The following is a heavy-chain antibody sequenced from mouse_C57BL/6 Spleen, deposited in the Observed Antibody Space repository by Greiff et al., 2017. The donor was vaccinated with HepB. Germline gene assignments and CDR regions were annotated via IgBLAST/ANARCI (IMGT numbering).Heavy chain of an antibody. J-gene: IGHJ3*01. CDR1: GYTFTSYW. CDR2: IHPNSGST. CDR3: ARWGGSVAY. Sequence: QVQLQQPGAELVKPGASVKLSCKASGYTFTSYWMHWVKQRPGQGLEWIGMIHPNSGSTNYNEKCKSKATLTVDKSSSTAYMQLSSLTSEDSAVYYCARWGGSVAYWGQGTLVTVSA. D-gene: IGHD1-1*01. V-gene: IGHV1-64*01.